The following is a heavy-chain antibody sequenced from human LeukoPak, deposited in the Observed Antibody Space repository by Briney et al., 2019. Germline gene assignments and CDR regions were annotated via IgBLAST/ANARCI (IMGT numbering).Heavy chain of an antibody. CDR3: ARARGAVAIDY. Sequence: SETLSLTCTVSGGSISSSSYYWGWIRQPPGKGLEWIGSIYYSGSTYYNPSLKSRVTISVDTSKNQFSLKLTSVTAADTAVYYCARARGAVAIDYWGQGTLVTVSS. CDR1: GGSISSSSYY. V-gene: IGHV4-39*01. CDR2: IYYSGST. J-gene: IGHJ4*02. D-gene: IGHD6-19*01.